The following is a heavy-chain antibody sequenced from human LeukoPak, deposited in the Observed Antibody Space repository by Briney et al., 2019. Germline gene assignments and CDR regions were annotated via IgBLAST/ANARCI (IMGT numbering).Heavy chain of an antibody. J-gene: IGHJ3*02. CDR1: GFDFSDHY. Sequence: GGSLRLSCADSGFDFSDHYMDWVRQAPGKGLEWVSSISSSSSYIYYADSVKGRFTISRDNAKNTLYLQMNSLRAEDTAVYYCARESYCSGGSCYSGRAFDIWGQGTMVTVSS. CDR3: ARESYCSGGSCYSGRAFDI. V-gene: IGHV3-21*01. D-gene: IGHD2-15*01. CDR2: ISSSSSYI.